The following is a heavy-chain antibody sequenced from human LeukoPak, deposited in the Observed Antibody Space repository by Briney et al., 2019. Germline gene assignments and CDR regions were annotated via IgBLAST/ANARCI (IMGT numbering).Heavy chain of an antibody. Sequence: SETLSLTCNVSGVSISNFFWSWIRQPPGKGLEWIGYIYTSGITNYNPSLESRVTISIDTSKKQFSLKLNSVTAADTAVYYCARRGSSPAPFDRWGQGTLVTVSS. CDR3: ARRGSSPAPFDR. CDR1: GVSISNFF. D-gene: IGHD6-13*01. CDR2: IYTSGIT. V-gene: IGHV4-4*09. J-gene: IGHJ5*02.